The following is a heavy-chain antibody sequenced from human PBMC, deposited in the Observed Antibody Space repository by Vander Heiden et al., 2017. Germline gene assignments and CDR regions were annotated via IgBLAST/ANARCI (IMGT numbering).Heavy chain of an antibody. Sequence: QVTLKESGPVLVKPTETLTLTCTVSGFSLSNARMGVSWIRQPPGKALEWLAHIFSNDEKSYSTSLKCRLTISKDNSKSQVVITMTQMQPVDTATYYCALILDTAMVTAPFDYWGQGTLVTVSS. CDR2: IFSNDEK. CDR3: ALILDTAMVTAPFDY. D-gene: IGHD5-18*01. V-gene: IGHV2-26*01. J-gene: IGHJ4*02. CDR1: GFSLSNARMG.